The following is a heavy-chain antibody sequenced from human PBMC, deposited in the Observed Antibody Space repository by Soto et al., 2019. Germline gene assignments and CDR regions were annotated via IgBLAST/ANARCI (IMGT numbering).Heavy chain of an antibody. D-gene: IGHD3-9*01. CDR3: VRDKEMVTGYPINGLAP. J-gene: IGHJ5*02. V-gene: IGHV3-23*01. Sequence: DVQLLESGGGLIQPGGTLILSCAASGFSFRNYAMTWVRQAPEKGLHGLSSINSRGGATYYASSVKGRFTISRDNSKNAMYLQMNSLRGDETATYFCVRDKEMVTGYPINGLAPWVQGTMVTVSS. CDR1: GFSFRNYA. CDR2: INSRGGAT.